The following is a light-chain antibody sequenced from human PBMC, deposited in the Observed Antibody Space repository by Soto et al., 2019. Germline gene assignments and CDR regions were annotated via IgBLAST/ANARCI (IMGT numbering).Light chain of an antibody. J-gene: IGLJ3*02. CDR1: SSNVGDYNL. CDR3: CSYAGIDTFVL. V-gene: IGLV2-23*01. Sequence: QSVLTQPASVSGSPGQSITSSCTGTSSNVGDYNLVSWYQQHPGKAPKLIIYEGNSRPSGVSSRFSGSKSGNTASLTISGLQAEDEGDYYCCSYAGIDTFVLFGGGTKLTVL. CDR2: EGN.